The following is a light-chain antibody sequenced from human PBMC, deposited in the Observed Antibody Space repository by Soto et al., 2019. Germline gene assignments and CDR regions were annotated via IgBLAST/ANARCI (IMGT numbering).Light chain of an antibody. J-gene: IGKJ1*01. CDR1: QSVSSGY. CDR2: GAS. Sequence: EIVLTQSPGTLSLSPGERGTLSCRASQSVSSGYLAWYQQKPGQAPRPLIYGASSRAPGIPDRFSGSGSGTDFTLTISRLEPEDFAVYYCQQYGSSPWTFGQGTKVETK. CDR3: QQYGSSPWT. V-gene: IGKV3-20*01.